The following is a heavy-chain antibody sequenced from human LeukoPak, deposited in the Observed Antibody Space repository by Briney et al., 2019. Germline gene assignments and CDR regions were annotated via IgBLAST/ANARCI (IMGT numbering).Heavy chain of an antibody. J-gene: IGHJ6*03. D-gene: IGHD3-10*01. CDR3: ARHALYNYGLGPGYHMDV. V-gene: IGHV4-39*01. Sequence: PSETLSLTCIVSGGSISSSSYYWGWVRQPPGKGLEWIGNIHYSGSTYYNPSLKSRVTILVDTSKNQFSLKMCSVTAADTAVYYCARHALYNYGLGPGYHMDVWGKGTTVTVSS. CDR1: GGSISSSSYY. CDR2: IHYSGST.